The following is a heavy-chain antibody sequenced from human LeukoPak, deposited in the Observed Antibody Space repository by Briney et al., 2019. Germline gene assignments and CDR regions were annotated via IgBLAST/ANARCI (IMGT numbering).Heavy chain of an antibody. J-gene: IGHJ5*02. D-gene: IGHD3-9*01. CDR1: GYTFTGYY. CDR2: INPNSGGT. Sequence: GGSVKVSCKASGYTFTGYYMHWVRQAPGQGLEWMGRINPNSGGTNYAQKFQGRVTMTRDTSISTAYMELSRLRSDDTAVYYRARDYDILTGYYTFSWFDPWGQGTLVTVSS. V-gene: IGHV1-2*06. CDR3: ARDYDILTGYYTFSWFDP.